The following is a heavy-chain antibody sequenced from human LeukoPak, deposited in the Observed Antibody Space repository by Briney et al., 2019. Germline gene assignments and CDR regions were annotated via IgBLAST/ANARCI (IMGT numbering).Heavy chain of an antibody. CDR2: ISAYNGKT. D-gene: IGHD2-15*01. J-gene: IGHJ4*02. Sequence: GAAVTVSCTASGYTFTNYGISWVRPAPGQGLEWMGWISAYNGKTNYAQKLQGRVTMTTDTATSTAYMELRSLRSDDTAVYYCARGPPEGGSGGFDYWGQGTLVTVSS. CDR3: ARGPPEGGSGGFDY. V-gene: IGHV1-18*01. CDR1: GYTFTNYG.